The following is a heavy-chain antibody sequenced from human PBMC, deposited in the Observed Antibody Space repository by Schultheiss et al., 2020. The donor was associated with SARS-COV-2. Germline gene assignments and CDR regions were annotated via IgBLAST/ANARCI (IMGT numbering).Heavy chain of an antibody. J-gene: IGHJ2*01. CDR2: IYYSGST. CDR1: GGSISSGGYY. D-gene: IGHD6-13*01. V-gene: IGHV4-31*03. CDR3: ARPAFYSSRDGYFNL. Sequence: SQTLSLTCTVSGGSISSGGYYWSWIRQHPGKGLEWIGYIYYSGSTNYNPYLKSRVTISIDTSNNQFSLNVNSVTAADTAVYYCARPAFYSSRDGYFNLWGRGTLVTVSS.